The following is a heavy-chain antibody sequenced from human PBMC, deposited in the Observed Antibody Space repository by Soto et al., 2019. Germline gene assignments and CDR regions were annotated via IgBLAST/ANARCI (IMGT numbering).Heavy chain of an antibody. J-gene: IGHJ4*02. Sequence: GGSLRLSCAASGFTFSSFEMNWVRQAPGKGLEWVSYISTSGTTIYNADSVKGRFTISRDNAKNSLYLQMNSLRVEDTAVYYCARGSGGYGYWGQGTLGNGSS. D-gene: IGHD6-19*01. V-gene: IGHV3-48*03. CDR3: ARGSGGYGY. CDR2: ISTSGTTI. CDR1: GFTFSSFE.